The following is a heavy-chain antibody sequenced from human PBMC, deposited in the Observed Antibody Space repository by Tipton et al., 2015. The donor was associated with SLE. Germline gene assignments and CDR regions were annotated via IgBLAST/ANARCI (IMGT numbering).Heavy chain of an antibody. CDR1: GFMFSNYW. V-gene: IGHV3-7*01. CDR3: VSTATFDY. D-gene: IGHD5-18*01. Sequence: SQRLSCDASGFMFSNYWMSWVRQAPGKGLEWVANIKQDGSERYYVDSVKGRFTISRDNAKNSLYLQMNSLRVEDTAVYYCVSTATFDYWGQGTLVAVSS. J-gene: IGHJ4*02. CDR2: IKQDGSER.